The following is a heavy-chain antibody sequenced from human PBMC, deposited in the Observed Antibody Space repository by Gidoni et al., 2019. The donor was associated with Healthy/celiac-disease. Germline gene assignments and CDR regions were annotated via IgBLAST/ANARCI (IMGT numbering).Heavy chain of an antibody. CDR3: ARNGGVRENY. D-gene: IGHD2-8*02. CDR1: GFTFSSYS. Sequence: EVQLVESGGGLVKPGGSLRLSCAASGFTFSSYSMNWVRQAPGKGLAWVSSISSSSSYIYYADSVKGRFTISRDNAKNSLYLQMNSLRAEDTAVYYCARNGGVRENYWGQGTLVTVSS. CDR2: ISSSSSYI. V-gene: IGHV3-21*01. J-gene: IGHJ4*02.